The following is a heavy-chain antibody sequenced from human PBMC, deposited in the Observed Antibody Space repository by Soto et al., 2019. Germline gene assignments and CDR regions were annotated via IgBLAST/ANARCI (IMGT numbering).Heavy chain of an antibody. CDR2: IHDSGST. CDR1: GASIGTSNW. J-gene: IGHJ6*02. Sequence: SETLSLTCAVSGASIGTSNWWRWVRQSPGKGLEWIGEIHDSGSTKYNPSLKSRVTISVDTSKNQFSLNLSSVTAADTAVYYCASSNIAAAGFYYYGMDVWGRGTTVT. D-gene: IGHD6-13*01. CDR3: ASSNIAAAGFYYYGMDV. V-gene: IGHV4-4*02.